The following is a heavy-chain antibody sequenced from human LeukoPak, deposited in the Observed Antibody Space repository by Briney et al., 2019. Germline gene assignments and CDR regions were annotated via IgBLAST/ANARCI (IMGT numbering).Heavy chain of an antibody. CDR1: GGTFSSYA. D-gene: IGHD5-18*01. CDR3: ANYSMVTGYFDY. CDR2: IIPIFGTA. Sequence: SVKVSCKASGGTFSSYAISWVRQAPGQGLEWMGGIIPIFGTANYAQKVQGRVTITADESTSTAYMELSSLRSEDTAVYYCANYSMVTGYFDYWGQGTLVTVSS. J-gene: IGHJ4*02. V-gene: IGHV1-69*01.